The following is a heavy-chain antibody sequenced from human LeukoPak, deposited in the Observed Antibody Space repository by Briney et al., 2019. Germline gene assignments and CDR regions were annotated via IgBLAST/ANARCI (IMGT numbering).Heavy chain of an antibody. V-gene: IGHV4-39*01. J-gene: IGHJ4*02. CDR2: ISYSGNI. CDR3: ARQRRLELPDY. D-gene: IGHD3-16*01. Sequence: SETLSLTCTVSGGSISSSTYYWGWIRQPPGKGLEWIGSISYSGNIYYNPSLKSRVTISVDTSKNQFSLKLSSVTAADTAVYYCARQRRLELPDYWGQGNPGHRLL. CDR1: GGSISSSTYY.